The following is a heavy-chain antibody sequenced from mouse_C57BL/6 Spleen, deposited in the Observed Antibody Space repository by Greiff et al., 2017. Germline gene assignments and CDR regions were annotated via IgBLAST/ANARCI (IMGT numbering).Heavy chain of an antibody. V-gene: IGHV2-4*01. CDR1: GFSLTSYG. CDR3: AKKGFYAMDY. J-gene: IGHJ4*01. D-gene: IGHD3-1*01. Sequence: VKLQESGPGLVQPSQSLSITCTVSGFSLTSYGVHWVRQPPGQGLEWLGVIWSGGSTDYNAAFISRLSISKDNSKSQVFFKMNSLQADDTAIYYCAKKGFYAMDYWGQGTSVTVSS. CDR2: IWSGGST.